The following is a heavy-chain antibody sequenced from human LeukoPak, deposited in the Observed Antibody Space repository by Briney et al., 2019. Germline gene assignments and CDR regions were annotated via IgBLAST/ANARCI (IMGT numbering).Heavy chain of an antibody. J-gene: IGHJ6*03. CDR2: TRYDGSNK. D-gene: IGHD1-26*01. CDR1: GFTFSSYG. V-gene: IGHV3-30*02. CDR3: AKEGGSYLRYYYYMGV. Sequence: SGGSLRLSCAASGFTFSSYGMHWVRQAPGKGLEWVTFTRYDGSNKYYADSVKGRFTISRDNSKNTLYLQMNSLRPEDTAVYYCAKEGGSYLRYYYYMGVWGKGTTVTISS.